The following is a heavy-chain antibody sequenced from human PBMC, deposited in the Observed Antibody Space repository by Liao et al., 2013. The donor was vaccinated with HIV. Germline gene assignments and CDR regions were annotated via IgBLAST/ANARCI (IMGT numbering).Heavy chain of an antibody. J-gene: IGHJ2*01. Sequence: QVQLQESGPGLVKPSETLSLTCTVSGGPINNYFWSWIRQPAGKGLEWIGHIYSSGSTKFNPSLTSPVTMSVDTSKNQFSLKLRSVTAADTAVYYCARTSSYNSPGTHWFFDLWGRGSLVTVSS. CDR3: ARTSSYNSPGTHWFFDL. CDR2: IYSSGST. CDR1: GGPINNYF. V-gene: IGHV4-4*07. D-gene: IGHD3-10*01.